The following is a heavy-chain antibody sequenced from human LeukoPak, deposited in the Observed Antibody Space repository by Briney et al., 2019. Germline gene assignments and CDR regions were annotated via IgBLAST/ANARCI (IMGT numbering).Heavy chain of an antibody. CDR2: INAGNGNT. CDR3: ARARVVPAAPGTFDI. D-gene: IGHD2-2*01. V-gene: IGHV1-3*01. CDR1: GYTFTSYA. J-gene: IGHJ3*02. Sequence: ASVKVSCKASGYTFTSYAMHWVRQAPGQRLEWMGWINAGNGNTKYSQKFQGRVTITRDTSASTAYMELSSLRSEDTAVYYCARARVVPAAPGTFDIWGQGTMVTVSS.